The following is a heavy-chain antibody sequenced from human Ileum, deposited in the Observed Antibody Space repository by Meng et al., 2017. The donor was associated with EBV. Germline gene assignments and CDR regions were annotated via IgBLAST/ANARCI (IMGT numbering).Heavy chain of an antibody. CDR2: IIPIFATP. CDR3: ARWAGHCSSANCFPPLDY. V-gene: IGHV1-69*06. Sequence: QWQWVQSGAEVKNPGSSVKVSCKASGGTFSNYAISWVRQAPGQGLEWMGGIIPIFATPNYAQKFQDRITITADTSTTTAYMELSSLTSEDTAIYYCARWAGHCSSANCFPPLDYWGQGTLVTVSS. D-gene: IGHD2-2*03. CDR1: GGTFSNYA. J-gene: IGHJ4*02.